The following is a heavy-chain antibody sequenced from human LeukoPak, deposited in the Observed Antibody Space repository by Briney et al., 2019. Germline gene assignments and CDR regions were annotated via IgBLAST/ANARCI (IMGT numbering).Heavy chain of an antibody. CDR1: GGTFSNYA. J-gene: IGHJ4*02. CDR2: IIPILGIA. Sequence: ASVKVSCKASGGTFSNYAISWVRQAPGQGLEWMGRIIPILGIANYAQKFQGRVTITADKSTSTAYMDLSSLRSEDTAVYYCARDLPPYYFDYWGQGTLVTVSS. V-gene: IGHV1-69*04. CDR3: ARDLPPYYFDY.